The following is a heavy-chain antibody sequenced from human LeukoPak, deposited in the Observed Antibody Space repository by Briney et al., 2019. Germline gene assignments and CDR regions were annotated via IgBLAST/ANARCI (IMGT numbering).Heavy chain of an antibody. D-gene: IGHD2-21*01. J-gene: IGHJ4*02. Sequence: GGSLRLSCAVSGITLSNYGMSWVRQAPGKGLEWVAGISDSGGRTNYADSVKGRFTISRDNSKNTVYLQMTNLRAEDTAVYYCAKGYIQLWWFDYWGQGTLVTVSS. CDR3: AKGYIQLWWFDY. V-gene: IGHV3-23*01. CDR2: ISDSGGRT. CDR1: GITLSNYG.